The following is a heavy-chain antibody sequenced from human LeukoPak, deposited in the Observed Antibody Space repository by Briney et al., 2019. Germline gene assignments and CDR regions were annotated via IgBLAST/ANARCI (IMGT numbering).Heavy chain of an antibody. CDR3: ARHQAMVTPYYFDY. D-gene: IGHD5-18*01. Sequence: SETLSLTCTVSGGSISSYYWSWMRQPPGKGLEWIGYIYYSGSTNYNPSLKSRVTISVDTSKNQFSLKLSSVTAADTAVYYCARHQAMVTPYYFDYWGQGTLVTVSS. V-gene: IGHV4-59*08. CDR1: GGSISSYY. CDR2: IYYSGST. J-gene: IGHJ4*02.